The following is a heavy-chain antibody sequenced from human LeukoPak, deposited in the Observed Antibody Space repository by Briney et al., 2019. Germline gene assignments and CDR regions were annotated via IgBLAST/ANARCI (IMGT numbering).Heavy chain of an antibody. CDR2: INSDGSST. CDR1: GFTFSSYW. D-gene: IGHD3-22*01. Sequence: GGSLRLSCAASGFTFSSYWMHWVRQAPGKGLVWVSRINSDGSSTSYADSVKGRFTISRDNAKNTLYLQMNSLRAEDTAVCYCAREGYSSGYIDYWGQGTLVTVSS. J-gene: IGHJ4*02. V-gene: IGHV3-74*01. CDR3: AREGYSSGYIDY.